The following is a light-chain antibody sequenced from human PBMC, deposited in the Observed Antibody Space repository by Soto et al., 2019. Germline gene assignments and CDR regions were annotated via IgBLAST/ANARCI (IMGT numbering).Light chain of an antibody. Sequence: EVVLTQSPGTLSLSPGERATLSCRASQSVISTYLAWYQQKPGQAPRLLISGASSRATGIPDRFSGSGSATDFTLTISRLEPEDFAVYYCQHYGGSPPVTFGGGTKVEIK. CDR3: QHYGGSPPVT. J-gene: IGKJ4*01. CDR1: QSVISTY. V-gene: IGKV3-20*01. CDR2: GAS.